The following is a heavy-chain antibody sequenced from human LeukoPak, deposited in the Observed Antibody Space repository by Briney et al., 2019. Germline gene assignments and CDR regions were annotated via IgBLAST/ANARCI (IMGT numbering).Heavy chain of an antibody. D-gene: IGHD3-3*01. V-gene: IGHV1-2*02. CDR2: INPNSGGT. CDR1: GYTSTGYY. J-gene: IGHJ6*03. CDR3: ARATDDFWSGYYYDMDV. Sequence: ASVKVSCKASGYTSTGYYMHWVRQAPGQGLEWMGWINPNSGGTNYAQKFQGRVTMTRDTSISTAYMELSRLRSDDTAVYYCARATDDFWSGYYYDMDVWGKGTTVTVSS.